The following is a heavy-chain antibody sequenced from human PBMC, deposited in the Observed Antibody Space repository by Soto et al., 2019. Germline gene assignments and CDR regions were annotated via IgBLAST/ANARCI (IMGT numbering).Heavy chain of an antibody. D-gene: IGHD5-12*01. J-gene: IGHJ4*02. CDR2: IYWDDDK. CDR3: AHRWGYSGYDFFDY. V-gene: IGHV2-5*02. CDR1: GFSLRTSGVG. Sequence: QITLKESGPTLVKPTQTLTLTCTFSGFSLRTSGVGVGWICQPPGKALEWLALIYWDDDKRYSPSLKSRLTITKDTSRNQVVLTMTNMDPVDTATYYCAHRWGYSGYDFFDYWGQGTLVTVSS.